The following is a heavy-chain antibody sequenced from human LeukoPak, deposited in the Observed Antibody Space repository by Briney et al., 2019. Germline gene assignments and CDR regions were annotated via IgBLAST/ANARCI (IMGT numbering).Heavy chain of an antibody. V-gene: IGHV4-4*07. CDR1: GGSTSDYY. D-gene: IGHD3-10*02. J-gene: IGHJ4*02. CDR2: IYYTGNT. CDR3: ARGGTLFTYFDS. Sequence: SETLSLTCSVSGGSTSDYYWNWIRQPAGQGLEWLGRIYYTGNTAYNPSLESRLTMSLDTAKNQFSLKVTSVTAADTAVYYCARGGTLFTYFDSWGQGTLVTASS.